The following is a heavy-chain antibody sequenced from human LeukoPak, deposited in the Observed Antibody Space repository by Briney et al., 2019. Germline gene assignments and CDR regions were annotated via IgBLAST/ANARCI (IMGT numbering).Heavy chain of an antibody. CDR1: GFTFSGAW. CDR2: IREDGTEK. Sequence: AGGSLRLSCTASGFTFSGAWMTWVRQAPGKGLEWVANIREDGTEKNYVDSVKGRFTISRDNAKNSLFLQMSNLRDDDTAIYYCARHVRISFWGQGTLVTVSS. CDR3: ARHVRISF. V-gene: IGHV3-7*01. D-gene: IGHD2-15*01. J-gene: IGHJ4*02.